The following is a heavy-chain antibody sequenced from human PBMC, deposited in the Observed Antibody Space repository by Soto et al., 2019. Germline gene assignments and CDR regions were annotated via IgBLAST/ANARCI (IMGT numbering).Heavy chain of an antibody. CDR1: GFTFSGSA. J-gene: IGHJ4*02. Sequence: EVQLVESGGGLVQPGGSLKLSCAASGFTFSGSAMHWVRQASGKGLEWVGRIRSKANSYATAYAASVKGRFTISRDDSKNTACLQMNSLKTEDTAVYYCTRSVVTPGYWGQGTLVTVSS. V-gene: IGHV3-73*02. D-gene: IGHD2-15*01. CDR2: IRSKANSYAT. CDR3: TRSVVTPGY.